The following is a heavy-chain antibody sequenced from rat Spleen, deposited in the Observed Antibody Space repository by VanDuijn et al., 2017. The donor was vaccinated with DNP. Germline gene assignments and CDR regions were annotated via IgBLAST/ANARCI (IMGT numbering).Heavy chain of an antibody. CDR1: GFSITRFG. J-gene: IGHJ3*01. CDR2: ISSGGST. D-gene: IGHD1-10*01. V-gene: IGHV2S8*01. CDR3: ASGTTTWFAY. Sequence: QVQLKESGPGMVQPSQTLSLTCNVSGFSITRFGVTWVPQPPGKGLEWIAAISSGGSTYYNSSLQPRLSISRDTSKNQVFLKMNNLQTEDTAIYFCASGTTTWFAYWGQGNMVTVSS.